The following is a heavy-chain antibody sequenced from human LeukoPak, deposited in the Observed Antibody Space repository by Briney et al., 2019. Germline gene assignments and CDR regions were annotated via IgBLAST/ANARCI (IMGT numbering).Heavy chain of an antibody. J-gene: IGHJ4*02. CDR2: IPYDGSNK. V-gene: IGHV3-30-3*01. CDR1: GFTFSSYA. D-gene: IGHD5-12*01. Sequence: PGGSLRLSCAASGFTFSSYAMHWVRQAPGKGLEWVAIIPYDGSNKYYVDSVKGRFTFSRDNSKNTLYLQMNSLGAEDTAVYYCARDSAWLYYFDHWGQGTLVTVSS. CDR3: ARDSAWLYYFDH.